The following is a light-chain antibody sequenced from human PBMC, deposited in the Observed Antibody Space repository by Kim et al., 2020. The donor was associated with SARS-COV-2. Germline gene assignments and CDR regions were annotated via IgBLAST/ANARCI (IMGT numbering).Light chain of an antibody. CDR1: QSVSIY. Sequence: STLACAPGQSAPLSCRASQSVSIYLAWYQQNPPQAPRLLIYDASNRATGIPSMFIGGGSGTDFTLTIISLEPEDFAVYYCQQPGAFGQGTKVEIK. CDR2: DAS. V-gene: IGKV3-11*01. J-gene: IGKJ1*01. CDR3: QQPGA.